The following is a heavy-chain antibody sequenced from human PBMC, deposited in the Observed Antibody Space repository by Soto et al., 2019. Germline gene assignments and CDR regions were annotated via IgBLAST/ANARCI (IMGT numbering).Heavy chain of an antibody. Sequence: SETLSLTCAVYGGSFSGYYWSWIRQPPGKGLEWIGEINHSGSTNYNPSLKSRVTISVDTSKNQFSLKLSSVTAADTAVYYCARALLSSSWYLGANAFDIWGQGTMVTVSS. V-gene: IGHV4-34*01. D-gene: IGHD6-13*01. CDR1: GGSFSGYY. J-gene: IGHJ3*02. CDR2: INHSGST. CDR3: ARALLSSSWYLGANAFDI.